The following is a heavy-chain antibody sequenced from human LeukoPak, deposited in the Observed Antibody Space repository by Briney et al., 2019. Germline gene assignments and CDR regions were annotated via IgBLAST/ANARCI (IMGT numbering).Heavy chain of an antibody. Sequence: SETLSLTCAVYGGFFSGYYWSWIRQPPGKGLEWIGEINHSGSTNYNPSLKSRVTISVDTSKNQFSLKLSSVTAADTAVYYCARGCFESRQQWLVRGNWFDPWGQGTLVTVSS. J-gene: IGHJ5*02. D-gene: IGHD6-19*01. CDR1: GGFFSGYY. CDR3: ARGCFESRQQWLVRGNWFDP. V-gene: IGHV4-34*01. CDR2: INHSGST.